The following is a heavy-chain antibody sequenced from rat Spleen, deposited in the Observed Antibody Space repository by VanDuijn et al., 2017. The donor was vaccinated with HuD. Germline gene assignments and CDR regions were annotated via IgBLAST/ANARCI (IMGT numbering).Heavy chain of an antibody. D-gene: IGHD1-4*01. CDR2: ITNTGGST. J-gene: IGHJ4*01. Sequence: EVQLVESGGGLVQPGRSLKLSCVASGFTFNNYWMTWIRQAPGKGLEWVASITNTGGSTYYPDSVKGRFTISRDNAKSTLYLQMNSLRSEDTATYYCTRVGYTGPRMDAWGQGASVTVSS. CDR1: GFTFNNYW. CDR3: TRVGYTGPRMDA. V-gene: IGHV5-31*01.